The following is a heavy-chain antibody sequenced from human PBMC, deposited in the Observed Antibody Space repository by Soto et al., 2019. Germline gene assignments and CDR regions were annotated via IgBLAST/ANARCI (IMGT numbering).Heavy chain of an antibody. D-gene: IGHD6-19*01. V-gene: IGHV3-23*01. CDR3: AKRNWYSSGWYTGDYFDY. CDR2: ISGSGGST. J-gene: IGHJ4*02. CDR1: WFTFCSYA. Sequence: WGSLRLSFAAPWFTFCSYAISWVPQAPGEGREWVSAISGSGGSTYYADSVKGRFTISRDNSKNTLYLQMNSLRAEDTAVYYCAKRNWYSSGWYTGDYFDYWGQGTLVTVSS.